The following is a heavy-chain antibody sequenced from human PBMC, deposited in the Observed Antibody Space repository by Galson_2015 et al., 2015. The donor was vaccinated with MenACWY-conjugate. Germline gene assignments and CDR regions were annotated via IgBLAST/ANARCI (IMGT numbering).Heavy chain of an antibody. Sequence: SLRLSCAAPGFTFNNYAMNWVRQAPGKGLEWVSVIGNSGGSTSYADSVKGRFTISRDNSKNTLYLQMNSLRAEDTAVYYCAKGVWGTFDYWGQGTLVTVSS. D-gene: IGHD3-16*01. V-gene: IGHV3-23*01. CDR1: GFTFNNYA. CDR3: AKGVWGTFDY. CDR2: IGNSGGST. J-gene: IGHJ4*02.